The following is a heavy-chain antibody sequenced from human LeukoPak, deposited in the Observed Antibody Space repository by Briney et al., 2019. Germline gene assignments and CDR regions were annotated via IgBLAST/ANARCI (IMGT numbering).Heavy chain of an antibody. D-gene: IGHD4-23*01. Sequence: PGGSLRLSCAASGFTFSSYGMHWVRQAPGKGLEWVAVIWSDGNKKFYADSVKGRFTISRDNFKSTLYLQMDSLRVEDTAVYYCAREGLTSTPNNAFDIWGQGSVVTVSS. CDR2: IWSDGNKK. CDR1: GFTFSSYG. CDR3: AREGLTSTPNNAFDI. J-gene: IGHJ3*02. V-gene: IGHV3-33*01.